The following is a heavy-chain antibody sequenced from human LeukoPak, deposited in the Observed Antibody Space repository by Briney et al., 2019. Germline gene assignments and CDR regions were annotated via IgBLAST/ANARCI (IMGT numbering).Heavy chain of an antibody. Sequence: GGSLSLSCAASGFTFSSYGMHWVRQAPGQGLEWVAFIRYDGSNKSYADPVKGRFTISSDNSKNTLYLQINSLRAEDTAVYYCAKVSPNTVTTLQYFDYWGQGTLVTVSS. D-gene: IGHD4-17*01. CDR3: AKVSPNTVTTLQYFDY. CDR2: IRYDGSNK. J-gene: IGHJ4*02. V-gene: IGHV3-30*02. CDR1: GFTFSSYG.